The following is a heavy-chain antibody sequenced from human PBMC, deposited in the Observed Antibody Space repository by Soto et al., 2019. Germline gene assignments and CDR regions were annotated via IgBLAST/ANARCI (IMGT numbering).Heavy chain of an antibody. D-gene: IGHD1-20*01. CDR1: GGTFSSYA. CDR3: AIIGYNNDLDV. V-gene: IGHV1-69*06. CDR2: IIPVFNSP. J-gene: IGHJ6*02. Sequence: QVQLVQSGAEVKRPGSSVTVSCTASGGTFSSYAFSWVRQAPGQGLEWMGGIIPVFNSPSLAQNLHGRVTVTADKTTSTADMELSALRFEDTAFYYCAIIGYNNDLDVWGQGTTVIGSS.